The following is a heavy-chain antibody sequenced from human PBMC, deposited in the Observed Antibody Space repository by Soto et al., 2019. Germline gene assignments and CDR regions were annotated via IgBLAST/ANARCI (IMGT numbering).Heavy chain of an antibody. Sequence: QITLTESGPTLVKPTQTLTLTCTFSGFSFSTSAVGVGWIRQPPGKALEWLALISWDDDKRYSPFLKSRLTIATDASTIQVVLTMPNMDPVDTGTYYCAHLCWAASGTRYYLDYWCKGTLVTVSS. V-gene: IGHV2-5*02. CDR2: ISWDDDK. CDR1: GFSFSTSAVG. CDR3: AHLCWAASGTRYYLDY. J-gene: IGHJ4*02. D-gene: IGHD2-15*01.